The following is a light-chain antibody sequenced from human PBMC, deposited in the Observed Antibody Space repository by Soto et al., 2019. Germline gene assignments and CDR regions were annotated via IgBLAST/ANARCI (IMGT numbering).Light chain of an antibody. V-gene: IGLV2-14*01. Sequence: QSALTQPASVSGSPGQSITISCTGTSSDVGGFNYVSWYQQHPGKTPKLLIYEVRLRPTGVSDRFSGSKSGNTASLTISGLQAEDEADYYCSSYTSSSSVVFGTGTKLTVL. CDR3: SSYTSSSSVV. CDR1: SSDVGGFNY. CDR2: EVR. J-gene: IGLJ1*01.